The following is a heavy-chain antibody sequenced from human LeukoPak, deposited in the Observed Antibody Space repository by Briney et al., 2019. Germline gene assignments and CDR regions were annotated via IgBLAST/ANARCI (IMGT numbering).Heavy chain of an antibody. CDR2: IKQDGSEK. J-gene: IGHJ4*02. V-gene: IGHV3-7*03. CDR1: GFTFSSYA. Sequence: GGSLRLSCAASGFTFSSYAMSWVRQAPGKGLEWVANIKQDGSEKYYVDSVKGRFTISRDNAKNSLYLQMNSLRAEDTAVYYCARDPYYYDSSGYSPWGQGTLVTVSS. CDR3: ARDPYYYDSSGYSP. D-gene: IGHD3-22*01.